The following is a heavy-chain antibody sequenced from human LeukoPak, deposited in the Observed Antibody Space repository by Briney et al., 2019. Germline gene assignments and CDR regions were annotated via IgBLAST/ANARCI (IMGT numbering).Heavy chain of an antibody. CDR1: GFTVSSNY. V-gene: IGHV3-53*01. CDR2: IYSGGST. J-gene: IGHJ4*02. D-gene: IGHD6-19*01. Sequence: GSLRLSCAASGFTVSSNYMSWVRQAPEKGLEWVSVIYSGGSTYYADSVKGRFTISRDNSKNTLYFQMNSLRAEDTAVYYCARPYSSGWYSIDYWGQGTLVTVSS. CDR3: ARPYSSGWYSIDY.